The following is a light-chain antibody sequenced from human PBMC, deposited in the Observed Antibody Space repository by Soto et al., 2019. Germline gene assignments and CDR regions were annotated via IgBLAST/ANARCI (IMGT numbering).Light chain of an antibody. CDR3: QSYDSSPHVV. CDR2: GNS. V-gene: IGLV1-40*01. Sequence: QSELTQPPSVSGAPGQRVTISCTGSSSNIGAGYDVHWYQQLPGTAPKLLIYGNSNRPSGVPDRFSGSKSGTSASLAITGLQAEDEADYYCQSYDSSPHVVFGGGTKVTVL. J-gene: IGLJ2*01. CDR1: SSNIGAGYD.